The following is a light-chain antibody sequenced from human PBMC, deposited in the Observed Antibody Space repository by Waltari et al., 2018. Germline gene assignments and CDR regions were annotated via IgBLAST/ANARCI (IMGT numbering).Light chain of an antibody. Sequence: EIVMTQSPATLSVSPGERATLSCRDSQSINRHLTWYQQNPGQVPRLLSLGASTRATGIPARFSGSGSVTEFTLTISSLQSEDFAVYYCQQYDSWPYTFGQGTSLEIK. CDR2: GAS. J-gene: IGKJ2*01. CDR1: QSINRH. CDR3: QQYDSWPYT. V-gene: IGKV3-15*01.